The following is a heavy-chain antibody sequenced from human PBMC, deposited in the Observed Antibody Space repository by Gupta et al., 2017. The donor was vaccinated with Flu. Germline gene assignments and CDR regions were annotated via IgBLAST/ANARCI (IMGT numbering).Heavy chain of an antibody. Sequence: GLEWMGRVNPNTGGAAYEEKFKGRVTMTRDTSTNTAYMELRGLISDDTAVYFCARVPYIWDEVRPLYFHNWGQGTRVTVSS. J-gene: IGHJ4*02. V-gene: IGHV1-2*06. CDR3: ARVPYIWDEVRPLYFHN. D-gene: IGHD1-26*01. CDR2: VNPNTGGA.